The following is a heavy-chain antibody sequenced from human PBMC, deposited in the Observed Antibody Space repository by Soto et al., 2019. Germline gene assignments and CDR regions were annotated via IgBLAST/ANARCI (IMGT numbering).Heavy chain of an antibody. D-gene: IGHD1-26*01. CDR2: ISSSGSDT. V-gene: IGHV3-48*03. Sequence: EAQLVESGGDLVQPGGSVRLSCAGSGFSFSSYEMNWVRQAPGKGLEWVSYISSSGSDTYYADSVKARFTISRDNAQNSLYLQMTRLRAEDTAIYYCASLSGSYGFDPWGQGTLVTVSS. CDR1: GFSFSSYE. J-gene: IGHJ5*02. CDR3: ASLSGSYGFDP.